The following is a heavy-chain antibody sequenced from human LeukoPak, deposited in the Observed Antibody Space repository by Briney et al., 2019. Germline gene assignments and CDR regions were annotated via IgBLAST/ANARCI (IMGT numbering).Heavy chain of an antibody. J-gene: IGHJ3*02. D-gene: IGHD1-26*01. CDR3: TKDRREFETLTISGAFDI. V-gene: IGHV1-24*01. CDR1: GYTLTEVS. CDR2: FDPEDGAT. Sequence: ASVTVSCKVSGYTLTEVSLHWVRQTPGKGLEWMGGFDPEDGATIYAQRFQGRVTMTEDTSTDTAYMELSGLRSDDTGIYYCTKDRREFETLTISGAFDIWGQGIMVTVSS.